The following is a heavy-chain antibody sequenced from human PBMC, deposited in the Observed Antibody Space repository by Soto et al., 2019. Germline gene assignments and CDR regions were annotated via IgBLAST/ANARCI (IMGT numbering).Heavy chain of an antibody. J-gene: IGHJ4*02. CDR2: MRWDGGST. Sequence: GGSLRLSCAASGFTFDDYTMHWVRQAPGKVLDWVSLMRWDGGSTDYADSVKGRFTIYRDNSKKSLYLQMNSLRTEDTALYYCANDTSKPRNDYFDXWGQGTLVTVSX. CDR1: GFTFDDYT. CDR3: ANDTSKPRNDYFDX. V-gene: IGHV3-43*01.